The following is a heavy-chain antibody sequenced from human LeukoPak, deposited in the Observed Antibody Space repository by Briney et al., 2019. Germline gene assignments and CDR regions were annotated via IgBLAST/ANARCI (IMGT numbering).Heavy chain of an antibody. CDR1: GFTFSSYA. J-gene: IGHJ4*02. D-gene: IGHD3-22*01. CDR3: AKDRSGYYDIQFFDY. V-gene: IGHV3-23*01. CDR2: ISGSGGST. Sequence: GSLMLSCAASGFTFSSYAMSWVRQAPGKGLEWVSAISGSGGSTYYADSVKGRFTISRDNSKNTLYLQMNSLRAEDTAVYYCAKDRSGYYDIQFFDYWGQGTLVTVSS.